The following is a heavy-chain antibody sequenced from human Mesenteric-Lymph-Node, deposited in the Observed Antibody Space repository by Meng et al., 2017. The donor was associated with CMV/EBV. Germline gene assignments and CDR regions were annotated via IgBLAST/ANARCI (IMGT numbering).Heavy chain of an antibody. CDR1: GGSISSSNW. Sequence: AVSGGSISSSNWWSWGRQPPGKGLEWIGEIYHSGSNNYNLSLKSRVTISVDKSKNQFSLKLSSVTAADTAVYYCARSYDYGDPFDYWGQGTLVTVSS. J-gene: IGHJ4*02. V-gene: IGHV4-4*02. CDR3: ARSYDYGDPFDY. CDR2: IYHSGSN. D-gene: IGHD4-17*01.